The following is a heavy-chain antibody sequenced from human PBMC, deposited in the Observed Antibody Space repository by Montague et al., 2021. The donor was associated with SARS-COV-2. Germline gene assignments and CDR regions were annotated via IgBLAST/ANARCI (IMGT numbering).Heavy chain of an antibody. CDR3: ARGRQHFNMIVVVMTGGEYYFDY. CDR2: INHHGTS. D-gene: IGHD3-22*01. V-gene: IGHV4-34*01. CDR1: GGSFSDYF. Sequence: SETLSLTCAVYGGSFSDYFWNWIRPPPGKGLEWIGEINHHGTSNYNPSLKSRVYISVDTTKNQFSLYLGSVTAADTAVYYCARGRQHFNMIVVVMTGGEYYFDYWGQGTLVTVSS. J-gene: IGHJ4*02.